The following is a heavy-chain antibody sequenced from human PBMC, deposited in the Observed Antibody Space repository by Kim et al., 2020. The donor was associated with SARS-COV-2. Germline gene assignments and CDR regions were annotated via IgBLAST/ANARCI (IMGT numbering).Heavy chain of an antibody. Sequence: GGSLRLSCAASGFSFSSYSMSWVRQAPGKGLEWVSSLSTNGDNTYYGDSVKGRFTISRDNSRNTLNLQMNSLRAEDTAVYYCVKDSGSGIYSGLGVWG. V-gene: IGHV3-23*01. J-gene: IGHJ6*02. CDR1: GFSFSSYS. D-gene: IGHD2-15*01. CDR3: VKDSGSGIYSGLGV. CDR2: LSTNGDNT.